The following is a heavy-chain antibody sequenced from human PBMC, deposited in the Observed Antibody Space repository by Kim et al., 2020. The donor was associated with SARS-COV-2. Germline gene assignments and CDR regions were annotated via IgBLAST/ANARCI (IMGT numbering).Heavy chain of an antibody. Sequence: GATTYYTDSVGGRFTITRDNSKRTLYLQMSSLNSEDTAVYYCVKGRNPDFWGQGTLVTVSS. J-gene: IGHJ4*02. CDR3: VKGRNPDF. V-gene: IGHV3-64D*06. CDR2: GATT.